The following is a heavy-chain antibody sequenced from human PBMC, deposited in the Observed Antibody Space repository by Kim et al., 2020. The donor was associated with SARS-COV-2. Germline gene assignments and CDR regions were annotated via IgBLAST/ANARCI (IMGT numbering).Heavy chain of an antibody. J-gene: IGHJ6*02. V-gene: IGHV3-7*01. CDR2: EE. Sequence: EEYYVGSVKGRGTISRDNAKNSVYLQMNSLRGEETAVYYGARDNNYRVDVWGQGTTVTV. CDR3: ARDNNYRVDV.